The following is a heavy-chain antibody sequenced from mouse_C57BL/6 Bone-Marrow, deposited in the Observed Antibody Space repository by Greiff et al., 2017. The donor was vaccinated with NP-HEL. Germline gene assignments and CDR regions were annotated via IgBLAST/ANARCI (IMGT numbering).Heavy chain of an antibody. CDR3: ARVLPYGSRLLYAMDY. D-gene: IGHD1-1*01. J-gene: IGHJ4*01. V-gene: IGHV14-3*01. CDR1: GFNIKNTY. CDR2: IDPANGNT. Sequence: VQLQQSVAELVRPGASVKLSCTASGFNIKNTYMHWVKQRPEQGLEWIGRIDPANGNTKYAPQFPGKATLTADTSSNTAYLQLSSLTSEDTAIYYCARVLPYGSRLLYAMDYWGQGTSVTVSS.